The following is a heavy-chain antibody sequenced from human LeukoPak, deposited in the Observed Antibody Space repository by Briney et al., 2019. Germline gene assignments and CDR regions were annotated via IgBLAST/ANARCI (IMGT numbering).Heavy chain of an antibody. Sequence: GGSLRLSCAASGFTFSSYNMNWVRQAPGKGLEWVSYISSSRITIHYADSVKGRFTISRDSAKNSLYLQMNSLRDEDTAVYYCARDFWWLPDYWGQGTLVTVSS. CDR2: ISSSRITI. CDR1: GFTFSSYN. V-gene: IGHV3-48*02. J-gene: IGHJ4*02. CDR3: ARDFWWLPDY. D-gene: IGHD3-3*01.